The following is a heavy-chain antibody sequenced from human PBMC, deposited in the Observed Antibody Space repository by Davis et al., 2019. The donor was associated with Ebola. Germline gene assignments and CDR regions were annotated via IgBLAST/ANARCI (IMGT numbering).Heavy chain of an antibody. D-gene: IGHD1-26*01. V-gene: IGHV3-23*01. Sequence: GESLKISCAASGFTFSSYAMSWVRQAPGKGLEWVSAISGSGGSTYYADSVKGRFTISRDNSKNTLYLQMNSLRAEDTAVYYCASPHYSGSSGHWGWGQGTLVTVSS. CDR3: ASPHYSGSSGHWG. J-gene: IGHJ4*02. CDR2: ISGSGGST. CDR1: GFTFSSYA.